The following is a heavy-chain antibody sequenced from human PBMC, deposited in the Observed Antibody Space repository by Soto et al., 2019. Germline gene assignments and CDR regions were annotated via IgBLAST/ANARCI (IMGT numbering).Heavy chain of an antibody. V-gene: IGHV4-59*01. D-gene: IGHD6-6*01. CDR1: AGSISSYY. CDR2: IYYSGST. CDR3: AGYSSSSAR. Sequence: PSATLSLTCTVSAGSISSYYWSWIRQPPGKGLEWIGYIYYSGSTNYNPSLKSRVTISVDTSKNQFSLKLSSVTAADTAVYYCAGYSSSSARWGQGTLVTVS. J-gene: IGHJ4*02.